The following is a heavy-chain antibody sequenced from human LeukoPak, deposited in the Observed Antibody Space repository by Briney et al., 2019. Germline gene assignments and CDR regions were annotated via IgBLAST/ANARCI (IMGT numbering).Heavy chain of an antibody. J-gene: IGHJ3*01. CDR1: GDRFNTFG. CDR2: ISGYNGDT. Sequence: ASVKVSCKASGDRFNTFGISWARQVPGQGLEWMGWISGYNGDTKYAQKLLGRVTLTTDTSSSTAYMELRSLRSDDTAVYYCSRAMTALPVRGAFDLWGQGTMVIVSS. D-gene: IGHD2-21*02. CDR3: SRAMTALPVRGAFDL. V-gene: IGHV1-18*01.